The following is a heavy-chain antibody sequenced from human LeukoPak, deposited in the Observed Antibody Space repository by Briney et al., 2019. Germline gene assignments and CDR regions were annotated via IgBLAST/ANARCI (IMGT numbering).Heavy chain of an antibody. V-gene: IGHV1-2*04. D-gene: IGHD2-15*01. Sequence: VASVKVSCKASGYTFTGYYMHWVRQAPGQGLEWMGWINPNSGGTNYAQKFQGWVTMTRDTSISTAYMELSRLRSDDTAVYYCARGALGLGYCSGGSCFSSLYYYGMDVWGQGTTVTVSS. CDR2: INPNSGGT. J-gene: IGHJ6*02. CDR3: ARGALGLGYCSGGSCFSSLYYYGMDV. CDR1: GYTFTGYY.